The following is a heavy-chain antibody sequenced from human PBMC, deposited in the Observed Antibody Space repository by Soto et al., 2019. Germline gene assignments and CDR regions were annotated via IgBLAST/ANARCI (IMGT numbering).Heavy chain of an antibody. V-gene: IGHV1-69*06. D-gene: IGHD3-10*01. J-gene: IGHJ6*02. CDR3: ARDRIIMVRGVIASYYYYGMDV. CDR1: GGTFSSYA. CDR2: IIPIFGTA. Sequence: QVQLVQSGAEVKKPGSSVKVSCKASGGTFSSYAISWVRQAPGQGLEWMGGIIPIFGTANYAQKFQGRVTITADKSTSTAYMELSSLRSEDTAVYYCARDRIIMVRGVIASYYYYGMDVWGQGTTVTVSS.